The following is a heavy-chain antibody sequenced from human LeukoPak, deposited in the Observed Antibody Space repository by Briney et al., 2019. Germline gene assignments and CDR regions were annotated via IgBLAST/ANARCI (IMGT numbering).Heavy chain of an antibody. Sequence: GGSLRLSCAASGFTFSSYAMSWVRQAPGKGLEWVSTISGSGDSTYYTDSVKGRFTISRDNSKNTLHLQMNSLRAEDTAVYYCAKGGTGYCSRTSCLYYFDYWGQGTLVTVSS. CDR1: GFTFSSYA. J-gene: IGHJ4*02. CDR2: ISGSGDST. D-gene: IGHD2-2*01. CDR3: AKGGTGYCSRTSCLYYFDY. V-gene: IGHV3-23*01.